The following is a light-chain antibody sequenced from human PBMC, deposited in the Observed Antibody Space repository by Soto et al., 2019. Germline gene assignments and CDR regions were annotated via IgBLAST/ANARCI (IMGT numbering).Light chain of an antibody. Sequence: EIVLTQSPGTLSLSPGERATLSCRASQSVRSSYLAWYQQKHGQAPSFLIYGASSRATGIPDRFTGSGSGTDFTLTISRLEPEDFAVYYCQQYCTSPYTFGLGTKLEIK. CDR2: GAS. CDR1: QSVRSSY. V-gene: IGKV3-20*01. J-gene: IGKJ2*01. CDR3: QQYCTSPYT.